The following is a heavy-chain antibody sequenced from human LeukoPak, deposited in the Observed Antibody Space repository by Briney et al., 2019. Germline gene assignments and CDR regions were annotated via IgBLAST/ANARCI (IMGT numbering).Heavy chain of an antibody. J-gene: IGHJ4*02. CDR3: ARGPGTVADTYFDY. Sequence: GGSLRLSCAASGFTFSSYKMNWVRQAPGKGLEWVSSISGDSRYIYYADSLKGRFTISRDNAKNSLHLQMNSLRAEDTAVYYCARGPGTVADTYFDYWGPGTLVTVSS. V-gene: IGHV3-21*01. CDR2: ISGDSRYI. D-gene: IGHD6-19*01. CDR1: GFTFSSYK.